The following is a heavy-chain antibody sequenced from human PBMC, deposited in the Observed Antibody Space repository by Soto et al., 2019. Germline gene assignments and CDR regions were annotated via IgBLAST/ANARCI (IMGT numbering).Heavy chain of an antibody. CDR3: AKERTGSNHYYGMDV. V-gene: IGHV3-23*04. CDR1: GFTFSSYA. J-gene: IGHJ6*02. Sequence: EVQLVESGGGLVQPGGSLRLSCEGSGFTFSSYALSWVRLRPGRGLEWVAWISGSGTDTNSADSVKGRFTITRDNSNTTVYLQMSSLTVEDTAVYYCAKERTGSNHYYGMDVWGQGTAVTVSS. D-gene: IGHD1-26*01. CDR2: ISGSGTDT.